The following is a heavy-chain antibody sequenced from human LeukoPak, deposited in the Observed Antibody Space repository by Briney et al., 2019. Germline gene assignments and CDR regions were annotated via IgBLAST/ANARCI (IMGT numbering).Heavy chain of an antibody. Sequence: SETLSLTCTVSGGSISSSSYYWGWIRQPPGKGLEWIGSIYYSGSTYYNPSLKSRVTISVDTSKNQFSLKLSSVTAADTAVYYCARHIVVVVAATETFWFDPWGQGTLVTVSS. CDR1: GGSISSSSYY. CDR2: IYYSGST. D-gene: IGHD2-15*01. V-gene: IGHV4-39*01. CDR3: ARHIVVVVAATETFWFDP. J-gene: IGHJ5*02.